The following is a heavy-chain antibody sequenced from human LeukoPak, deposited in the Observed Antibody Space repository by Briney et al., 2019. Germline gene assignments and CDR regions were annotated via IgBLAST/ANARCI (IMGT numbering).Heavy chain of an antibody. J-gene: IGHJ6*02. D-gene: IGHD6-13*01. V-gene: IGHV3-30*15. Sequence: DSVKGRFTISRDNSKNTLYLEMSSLRTEDTAVYYCAREYSSIVYYYYGMDVWGQGTTVTVSS. CDR3: AREYSSIVYYYYGMDV.